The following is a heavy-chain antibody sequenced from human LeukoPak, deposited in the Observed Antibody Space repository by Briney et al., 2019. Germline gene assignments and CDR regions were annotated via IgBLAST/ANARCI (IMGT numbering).Heavy chain of an antibody. CDR1: GFTFSSYA. CDR2: ISSNGGST. CDR3: AKDMDHDYDDYGFDY. J-gene: IGHJ4*02. D-gene: IGHD4-17*01. V-gene: IGHV3-64*01. Sequence: GGSLRLSCAASGFTFSSYAMHWVRQAPGKGLEYVSAISSNGGSTYYANSVKGRFTISRDNSKNTLYLQMNSLRAEDTAVYYCAKDMDHDYDDYGFDYWGQGTLVTVSS.